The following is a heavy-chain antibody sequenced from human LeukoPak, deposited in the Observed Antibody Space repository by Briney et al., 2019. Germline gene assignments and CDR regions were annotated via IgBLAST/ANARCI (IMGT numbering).Heavy chain of an antibody. CDR1: GGSISGYY. J-gene: IGHJ5*02. D-gene: IGHD1-26*01. V-gene: IGHV4-59*01. CDR3: ASRGNWELLDWFDP. CDR2: IYYNGIS. Sequence: SETLSLTCTVSGGSISGYYWSWIRQPPGKGLEWIAYIYYNGISNYNPSLKSRVIISVDSSKNQFSLKLTSVTAADTAVYYCASRGNWELLDWFDPWGQGTLVTVSS.